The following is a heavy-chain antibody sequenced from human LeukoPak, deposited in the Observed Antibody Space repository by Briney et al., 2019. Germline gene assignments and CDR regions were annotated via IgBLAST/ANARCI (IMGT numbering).Heavy chain of an antibody. J-gene: IGHJ4*02. V-gene: IGHV3-23*01. CDR2: ISGSGGST. CDR3: AKVPLWFGESMYYFDY. Sequence: GGSLRLSCAASGFSFSSYGMHWVRQAPGKGLEWVSAISGSGGSTYYADSVKGRFTISRDNSKNTLYLQMNSLRAEDTAVYYCAKVPLWFGESMYYFDYWGQGTLVTVSS. D-gene: IGHD3-10*01. CDR1: GFSFSSYG.